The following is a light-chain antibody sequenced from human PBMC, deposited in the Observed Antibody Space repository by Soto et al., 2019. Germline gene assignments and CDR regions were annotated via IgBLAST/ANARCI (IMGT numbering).Light chain of an antibody. J-gene: IGLJ2*01. CDR1: SSNIANNI. Sequence: QSVLTQPPSASGTPGQRVTISCSGSSSNIANNIVNWYQQLPGTAPKLLIYSNSQRPSGVPDRFSGSKSGTSASLAISGLQSEDEADYYCATWDDSLNGQVFGGGTQLTVL. CDR3: ATWDDSLNGQV. V-gene: IGLV1-44*01. CDR2: SNS.